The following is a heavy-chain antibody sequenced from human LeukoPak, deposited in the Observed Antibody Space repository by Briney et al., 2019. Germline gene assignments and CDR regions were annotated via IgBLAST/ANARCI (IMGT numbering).Heavy chain of an antibody. J-gene: IGHJ3*02. CDR2: IYPGDSDT. Sequence: GESLKISCKGSGYSFTSYWIGWVRQMPGKGLEWMGIIYPGDSDTRYSPSFQGQVTISADKSISTAYLQWSSLKASDTAMYYCARLGYDSSGYYGPDAFDTWGQGTMVTVSS. V-gene: IGHV5-51*01. CDR1: GYSFTSYW. D-gene: IGHD3-22*01. CDR3: ARLGYDSSGYYGPDAFDT.